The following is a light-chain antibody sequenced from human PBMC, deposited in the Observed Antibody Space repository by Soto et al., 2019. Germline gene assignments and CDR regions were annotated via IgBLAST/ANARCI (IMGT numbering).Light chain of an antibody. V-gene: IGKV3D-15*01. CDR2: GAS. Sequence: ESVLTQSPGTLSLSPGERATLSCRASQSINRDLAWYEQKPGQTPRLVIYGASTWGTGVPPRFTGSGSGTEFTLTISSLQSEDFAVYYCLQYNNWPPWTFGRGTKVDIK. CDR3: LQYNNWPPWT. J-gene: IGKJ1*01. CDR1: QSINRD.